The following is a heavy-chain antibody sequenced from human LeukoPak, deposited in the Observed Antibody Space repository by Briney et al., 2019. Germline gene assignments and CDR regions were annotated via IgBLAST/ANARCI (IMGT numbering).Heavy chain of an antibody. Sequence: GGSLRLSCVASGFTFSSYAMSWVRQAPGKGLEWVSAISGSGDTTYYADSVKGRFTISRDNSKNTLYLQMNSLRAEDTAVYYCARDRNILTGTFDNWGQGTLVTVSS. CDR2: ISGSGDTT. CDR3: ARDRNILTGTFDN. V-gene: IGHV3-23*01. D-gene: IGHD3-9*01. CDR1: GFTFSSYA. J-gene: IGHJ4*02.